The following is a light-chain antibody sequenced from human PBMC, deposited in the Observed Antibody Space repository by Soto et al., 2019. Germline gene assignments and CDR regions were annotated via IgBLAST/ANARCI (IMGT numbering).Light chain of an antibody. CDR2: EVT. V-gene: IGLV2-14*01. CDR1: SSDVGAYNY. J-gene: IGLJ3*02. CDR3: SSYTTTSTLGV. Sequence: QSALTQPASVSGSPGQSITISCTGTSSDVGAYNYVSWYQQHPGKAPKLMIYEVTERPSGVSNRFSGSKSGNTASLTISGLQAEDEADYFCSSYTTTSTLGVFGGGTQLTVL.